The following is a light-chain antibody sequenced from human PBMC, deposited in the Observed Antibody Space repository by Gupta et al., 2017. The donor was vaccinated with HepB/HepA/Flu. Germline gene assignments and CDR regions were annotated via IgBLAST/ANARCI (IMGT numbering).Light chain of an antibody. V-gene: IGLV3-25*03. Sequence: SYEVTQPPSVSVSPGQTARITCSGDAVSNQYVYWYQQKPGQAPVLLIYKDTKRPSGIPERFSGSSSGTTVTLTISGVQAEDEADYYCQSTDASLSFWVFGGGTKVTVL. CDR3: QSTDASLSFWV. CDR2: KDT. J-gene: IGLJ3*02. CDR1: AVSNQY.